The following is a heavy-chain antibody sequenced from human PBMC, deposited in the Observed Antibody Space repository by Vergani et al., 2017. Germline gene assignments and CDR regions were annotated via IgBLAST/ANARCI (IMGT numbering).Heavy chain of an antibody. V-gene: IGHV1-69*01. CDR1: GGTFSSYA. J-gene: IGHJ6*03. CDR2: IIPILGTS. D-gene: IGHD3-16*01. CDR3: ASSVLGYYYYYMDV. Sequence: QVQLVQSGAEVKKPGSSMKVSCKASGGTFSSYAISWVRQAPGQGLEWMGGIIPILGTSNYAQKFQGRVTITADESTSTAYMELSSLRSEDTAVYYCASSVLGYYYYYMDVWGKGTTVTVSS.